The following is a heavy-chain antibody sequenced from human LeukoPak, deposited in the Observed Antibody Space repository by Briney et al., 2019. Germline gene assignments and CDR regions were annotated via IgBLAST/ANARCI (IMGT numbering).Heavy chain of an antibody. CDR3: ARHGRYTALNFDH. Sequence: PSETLSLTCTVSGGSISSYYWSWIRQPPGKGLGWIGYIYYSGSTNYNPSLKSRVTISVDTSKNQFSLKLSSVTAADTAVYYCARHGRYTALNFDHWGQGTLVTVSS. J-gene: IGHJ4*02. CDR2: IYYSGST. D-gene: IGHD2-2*02. CDR1: GGSISSYY. V-gene: IGHV4-59*08.